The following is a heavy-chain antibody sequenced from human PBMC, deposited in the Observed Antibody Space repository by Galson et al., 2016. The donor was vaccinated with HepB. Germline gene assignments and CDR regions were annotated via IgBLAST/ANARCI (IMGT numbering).Heavy chain of an antibody. CDR3: ARDKTYYGSGSFASGRFFDALDT. V-gene: IGHV3-7*03. CDR1: GFTFSNYW. D-gene: IGHD3-10*01. CDR2: INQGGSES. J-gene: IGHJ3*02. Sequence: SLRLSCAASGFTFSNYWTTWVRQAPGKGLEWVANINQGGSESNYVDSVKGRFTASRDNANTSMHLQMNNLRADDTAVYYCARDKTYYGSGSFASGRFFDALDTWGQGTMVTVSS.